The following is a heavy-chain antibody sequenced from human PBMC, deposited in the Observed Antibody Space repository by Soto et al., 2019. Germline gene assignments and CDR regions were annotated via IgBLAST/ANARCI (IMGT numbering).Heavy chain of an antibody. V-gene: IGHV1-2*02. CDR3: ALVVVVAATRRWFDP. CDR1: GYTFTGYY. J-gene: IGHJ5*02. D-gene: IGHD2-15*01. Sequence: ASVKVSCKASGYTFTGYYMHWVRQAPGQGLEWMGWINPNSGGTNYAQKFQGRVTMTRDTSISTAYMELSRLRSDDTAVYYCALVVVVAATRRWFDPWGQGTPVTVSS. CDR2: INPNSGGT.